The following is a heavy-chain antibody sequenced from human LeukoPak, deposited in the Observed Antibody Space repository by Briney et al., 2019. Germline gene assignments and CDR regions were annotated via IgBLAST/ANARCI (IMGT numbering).Heavy chain of an antibody. J-gene: IGHJ4*02. CDR3: ASDPTMVPGVTNPKGFDY. CDR2: ISAYNGNT. Sequence: GASVKVSCKASGYTFTRYGISWVRQAPGQGLEWMGWISAYNGNTNYAQKLQGRVTMTTDTSTSTAYMELRSLRSDDTAVYYCASDPTMVPGVTNPKGFDYWGQGTLVTVSS. V-gene: IGHV1-18*04. CDR1: GYTFTRYG. D-gene: IGHD3-10*01.